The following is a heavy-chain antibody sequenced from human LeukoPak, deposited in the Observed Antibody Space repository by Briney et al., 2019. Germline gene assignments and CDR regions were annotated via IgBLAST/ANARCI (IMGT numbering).Heavy chain of an antibody. CDR3: AKKKDSYSSSWCYDY. Sequence: GGSLRLSCAASVFTFSSYAMSWVRQAPGKGLEWVSAISGSGGSTYYADSVKGRFTISRDNSKNTVFLQMNSLRAEDTAVYYCAKKKDSYSSSWCYDYWGQGTLVTVSS. J-gene: IGHJ4*02. CDR2: ISGSGGST. D-gene: IGHD6-13*01. CDR1: VFTFSSYA. V-gene: IGHV3-23*01.